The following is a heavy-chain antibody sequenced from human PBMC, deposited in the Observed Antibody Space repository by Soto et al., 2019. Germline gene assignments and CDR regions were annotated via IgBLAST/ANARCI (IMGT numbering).Heavy chain of an antibody. CDR1: GDSISNNF. Sequence: SETLSLTCTVSGDSISNNFWSWIRQPPGKGLEWIGYIYYSGSTNYNPSLKSRVTISVDTSKNQFSLKLSSVTAADTAVYYCARGVRYFDYWGQGTLVTVS. D-gene: IGHD3-10*01. CDR3: ARGVRYFDY. J-gene: IGHJ4*02. V-gene: IGHV4-59*01. CDR2: IYYSGST.